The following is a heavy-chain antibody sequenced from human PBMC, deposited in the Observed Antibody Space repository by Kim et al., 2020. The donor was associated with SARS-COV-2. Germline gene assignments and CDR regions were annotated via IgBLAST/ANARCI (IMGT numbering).Heavy chain of an antibody. CDR2: ISHTGNT. CDR1: GSSIGIGYY. D-gene: IGHD6-13*01. J-gene: IGHJ3*01. V-gene: IGHV4-38-2*02. CDR3: ARMEISGWFNFDV. Sequence: SETLSLTCTVSGSSIGIGYYWAWIRQPPGRGLEWIGGISHTGNTYSNPSLRGRISISVDTSKRQFPLNVTSVTAADTAVYSCARMEISGWFNFDVWGLGTMVTVSS.